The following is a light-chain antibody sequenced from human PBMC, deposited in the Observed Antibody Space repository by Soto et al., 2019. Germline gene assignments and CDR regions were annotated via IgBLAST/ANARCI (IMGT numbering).Light chain of an antibody. CDR1: SSDVGGYNY. CDR3: SSYTSSSTLLYV. Sequence: QSALTQPASVSGSPGQSITISCTGTSSDVGGYNYVSWYQQHPGKAPKLMIYDVSNRPSGVSNRFSGSKSGNTASLTISGLQAEAAADDYCSSYTSSSTLLYVFGTGTKLTVL. CDR2: DVS. J-gene: IGLJ1*01. V-gene: IGLV2-14*01.